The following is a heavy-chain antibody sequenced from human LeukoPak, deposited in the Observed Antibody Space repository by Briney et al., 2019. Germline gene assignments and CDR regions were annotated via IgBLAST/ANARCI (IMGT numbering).Heavy chain of an antibody. CDR1: GGSISSYY. V-gene: IGHV4-59*01. D-gene: IGHD6-13*01. CDR3: ARWYSSSWYGEYFDY. J-gene: IGHJ4*02. CDR2: IYYGGST. Sequence: PSETLPLTCTLAGGSISSYYWGWIRQPPGKGLEWVGYIYYGGSTNYNPSLKSRVPLSVDTSKNQFSLKLSSVTAADTAVYYCARWYSSSWYGEYFDYWGQGTLVTVSS.